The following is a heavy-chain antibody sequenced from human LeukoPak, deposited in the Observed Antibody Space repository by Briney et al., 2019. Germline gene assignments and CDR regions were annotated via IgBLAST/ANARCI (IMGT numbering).Heavy chain of an antibody. CDR2: INYRGST. V-gene: IGHV4-39*07. CDR1: NASISSNTYY. J-gene: IGHJ4*02. D-gene: IGHD1-26*01. CDR3: ARVAAGKYFDN. Sequence: SETLSLTCTVSNASISSNTYYRAWIRQPPGKGLEYIGSINYRGSTYYNPSLKSRVTISVDKSKNQFSLKLSSVTAADTAVYYCARVAAGKYFDNWGQGTLVTVSS.